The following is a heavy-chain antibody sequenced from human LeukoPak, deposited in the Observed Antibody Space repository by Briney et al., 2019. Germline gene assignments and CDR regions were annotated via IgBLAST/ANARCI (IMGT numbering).Heavy chain of an antibody. V-gene: IGHV3-33*01. CDR2: IWYDGSNK. Sequence: GGSLRLSCAASGFTFSSYGMHWVRQAPGKGLEWVAVIWYDGSNKYYADSVKGRFTISRDNSKNTLYLQMNSLRAEDTAVYYCAREGDSGHFINPYDYWGQGTLVTVSS. D-gene: IGHD5-12*01. J-gene: IGHJ4*02. CDR3: AREGDSGHFINPYDY. CDR1: GFTFSSYG.